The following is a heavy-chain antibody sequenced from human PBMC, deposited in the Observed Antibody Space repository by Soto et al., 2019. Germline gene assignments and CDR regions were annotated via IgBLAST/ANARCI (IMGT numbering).Heavy chain of an antibody. J-gene: IGHJ4*02. CDR1: GFSFSRSW. Sequence: EVQLVESGGGLVQPGESLRLSCAASGFSFSRSWMHWVRQIPGKGLEWVSRINYDGRAISYADSVKGRFTMSRDNAKTTVFLQMNSLRAEDTAVYYCARDGPEDWPEASGFDYWGQGTPVTVSS. D-gene: IGHD3-3*01. CDR2: INYDGRAI. V-gene: IGHV3-74*01. CDR3: ARDGPEDWPEASGFDY.